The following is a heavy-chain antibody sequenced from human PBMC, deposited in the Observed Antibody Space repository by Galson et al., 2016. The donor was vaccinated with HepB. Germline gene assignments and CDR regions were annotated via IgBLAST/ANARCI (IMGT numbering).Heavy chain of an antibody. Sequence: SLRLSCAASGFTFRNHWMHWVRQAPGKGLVWISRINSDGSGTTYADSVKGRFTISRDNAKNTVFLQMTSLRAEDTALYYCSQLPHTGYYDFWSGYYSGADNFDFWGQGTLVTVSS. CDR2: INSDGSGT. CDR3: SQLPHTGYYDFWSGYYSGADNFDF. CDR1: GFTFRNHW. V-gene: IGHV3-74*01. J-gene: IGHJ4*02. D-gene: IGHD3-3*01.